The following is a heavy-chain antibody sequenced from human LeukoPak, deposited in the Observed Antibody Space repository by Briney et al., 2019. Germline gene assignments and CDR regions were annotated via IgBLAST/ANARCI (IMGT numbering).Heavy chain of an antibody. CDR2: ISGSGGST. D-gene: IGHD3-3*01. CDR3: AKSVHDFRSGYRSYAY. V-gene: IGHV3-23*01. J-gene: IGHJ4*02. CDR1: VFTFSSYA. Sequence: VGSLRLSCAASVFTFSSYAMSWVRQAPGKGLEWVSAISGSGGSTYYADSVKGRFTISRDNSKNTLYLQMNSLRAEDTAVYYCAKSVHDFRSGYRSYAYWGQGTLVTVSS.